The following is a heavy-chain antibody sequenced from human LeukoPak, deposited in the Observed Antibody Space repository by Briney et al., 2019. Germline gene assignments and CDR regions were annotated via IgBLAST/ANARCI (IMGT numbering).Heavy chain of an antibody. Sequence: SVKVSCKASGGTFSSYAISWVRQAPGQGLEWMGGIIPIFGTANYAQKFQGRVTITADESTSTAYMELSSLRSEDTAVYYCTSSGIAVAGTKPDAFDIWGQGTMVTVSS. CDR1: GGTFSSYA. D-gene: IGHD6-19*01. V-gene: IGHV1-69*13. CDR3: TSSGIAVAGTKPDAFDI. J-gene: IGHJ3*02. CDR2: IIPIFGTA.